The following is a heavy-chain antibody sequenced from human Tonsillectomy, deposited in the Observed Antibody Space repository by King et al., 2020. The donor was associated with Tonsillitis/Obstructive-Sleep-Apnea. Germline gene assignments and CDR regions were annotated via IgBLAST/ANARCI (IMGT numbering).Heavy chain of an antibody. D-gene: IGHD6-19*01. CDR2: ISSSSSYI. CDR3: ARAGSGSSYYFDY. V-gene: IGHV3-21*01. Sequence: VQLVESGGGLVKPGGSLRLSCAASGFTFSSYSMNWVRQAPGKGLEWVSSISSSSSYIYYADSVKGRFTISRDNAKNSLYLQMNSLRAEDTAVYYCARAGSGSSYYFDYWRQGTLVTVSS. CDR1: GFTFSSYS. J-gene: IGHJ4*02.